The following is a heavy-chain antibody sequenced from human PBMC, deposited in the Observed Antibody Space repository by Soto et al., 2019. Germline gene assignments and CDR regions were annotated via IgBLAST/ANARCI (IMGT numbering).Heavy chain of an antibody. D-gene: IGHD2-21*01. CDR3: ARAVVVIAGGVFDY. CDR1: GGSISSYY. V-gene: IGHV4-59*08. J-gene: IGHJ4*02. Sequence: QVQLQESGPGLVKPSETLSLTCTVSGGSISSYYWSWIRQPPGKGLEWIGYIYYSGSTNYNPSLTSRVTISVDTSKNQFALKLSSVTAADTAVYYCARAVVVIAGGVFDYWGQGTLVTVSS. CDR2: IYYSGST.